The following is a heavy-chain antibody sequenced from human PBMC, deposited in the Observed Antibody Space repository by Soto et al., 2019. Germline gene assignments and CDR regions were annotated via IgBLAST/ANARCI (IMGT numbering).Heavy chain of an antibody. V-gene: IGHV4-59*01. CDR1: GGSIGGYY. Sequence: SETLSLTCTVSGGSIGGYYWSWIRQTPGKGLEWIGYIYHTGRTNYSPSLKSRVFFSVDTSKNQFSLKLRSVTAADTAVYYCARYSCTSGTCYYFDSWGQGTPVTAPQ. CDR2: IYHTGRT. CDR3: ARYSCTSGTCYYFDS. J-gene: IGHJ4*02. D-gene: IGHD2-2*01.